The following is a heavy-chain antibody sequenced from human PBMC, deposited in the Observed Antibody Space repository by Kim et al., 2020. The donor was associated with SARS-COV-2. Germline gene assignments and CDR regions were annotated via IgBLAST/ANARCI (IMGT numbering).Heavy chain of an antibody. CDR3: ARDRVGMYGSGSSGAFDI. CDR2: ISSSSSYI. J-gene: IGHJ3*02. CDR1: GFTFSSYS. Sequence: GGSLRLSCAASGFTFSSYSMNWVRQAPGKGLEWVSSISSSSSYIYYADSVKGRFTISRDNAKNSLYLQMNSLRAEDTAVYYCARDRVGMYGSGSSGAFDIWGQGTMVTVSS. V-gene: IGHV3-21*01. D-gene: IGHD3-10*01.